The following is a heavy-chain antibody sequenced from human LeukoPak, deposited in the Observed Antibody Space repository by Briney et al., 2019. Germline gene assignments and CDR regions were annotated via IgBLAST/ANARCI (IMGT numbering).Heavy chain of an antibody. Sequence: GGSLRLSCAASGFTFSSYAMHWVRQAPGKGLEWVAVISYDGSNKYYADSVKGRFTISRDNSKNTLYLQMNSLTAEDTAVYYCARARGFLHPFDYWGQGTLVTVSS. V-gene: IGHV3-30-3*01. D-gene: IGHD3-10*01. J-gene: IGHJ4*02. CDR3: ARARGFLHPFDY. CDR1: GFTFSSYA. CDR2: ISYDGSNK.